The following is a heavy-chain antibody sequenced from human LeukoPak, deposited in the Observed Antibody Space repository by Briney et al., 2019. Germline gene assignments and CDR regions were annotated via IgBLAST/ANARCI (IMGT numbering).Heavy chain of an antibody. Sequence: ASVKVSCKASGYTFTSYAMHWVRQAPGQRLEWMGWINAGNGNTKYSQKFQGRVTITRDTSASTAYMELSSLRSDDTAVYYCARDGAITMVRGVRKTKYYYGMDVRGQGTTVTVSS. V-gene: IGHV1-3*01. CDR3: ARDGAITMVRGVRKTKYYYGMDV. CDR1: GYTFTSYA. J-gene: IGHJ6*02. D-gene: IGHD3-10*01. CDR2: INAGNGNT.